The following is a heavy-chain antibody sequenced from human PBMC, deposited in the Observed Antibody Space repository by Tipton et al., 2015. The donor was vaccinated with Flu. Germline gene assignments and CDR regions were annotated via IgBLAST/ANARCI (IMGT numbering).Heavy chain of an antibody. CDR2: IIPILGIA. D-gene: IGHD5-24*01. J-gene: IGHJ3*02. V-gene: IGHV1-69*09. CDR3: ASRDGYNSDAFDI. Sequence: QLVQSGAEVKKPGSSVKVSCKASGGTFSSYTISWVRQAPGQGLEWMGRIIPILGIANYAQKFQGRVTITADKSTNTAYMELSSLRSEDTAVYYCASRDGYNSDAFDIWGQGTMVTVSS. CDR1: GGTFSSYT.